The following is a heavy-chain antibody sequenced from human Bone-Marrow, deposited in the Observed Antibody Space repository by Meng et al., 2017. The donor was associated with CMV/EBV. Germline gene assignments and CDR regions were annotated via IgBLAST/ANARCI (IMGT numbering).Heavy chain of an antibody. CDR2: IWYDGSNK. CDR3: AKDIAARHHYYYGMDV. V-gene: IGHV3-33*06. D-gene: IGHD6-6*01. J-gene: IGHJ6*02. Sequence: GESLKISCAASGFTFSSYGLHWVRQAPGKGLEWVAVIWYDGSNKYYADSVKGRFTISRDNSKNTLYLQMNSLRAEDTAVYYCAKDIAARHHYYYGMDVWGQGTTVTVSS. CDR1: GFTFSSYG.